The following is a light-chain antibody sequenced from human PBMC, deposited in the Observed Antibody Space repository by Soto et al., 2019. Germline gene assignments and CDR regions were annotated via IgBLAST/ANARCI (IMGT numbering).Light chain of an antibody. Sequence: DIQMTQSPASLSASVGDRVTITSRASQGIRSYVAWYQQKPGKVPKLLIYAASSLQSGVPSRFSGSGSGTHFTLTISSLQPEDGATYYCQKYNSAPQGVTFGPGTKVDIK. J-gene: IGKJ3*01. CDR2: AAS. V-gene: IGKV1-27*01. CDR1: QGIRSY. CDR3: QKYNSAPQGVT.